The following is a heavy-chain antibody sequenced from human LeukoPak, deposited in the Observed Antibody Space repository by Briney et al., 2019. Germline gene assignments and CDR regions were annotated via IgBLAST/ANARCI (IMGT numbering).Heavy chain of an antibody. D-gene: IGHD4-17*01. CDR1: GFSFSIYA. Sequence: PGGSLRLSCAPSGFSFSIYAMHWVRQAPGKGLEWVAVIWYDGSNQYYADSVRGRFTISRDNSKNTLHLQMNSLRAEDTAAYYCVKSGPDFGDLPSEYYFDFWGQGTLVTVSS. J-gene: IGHJ4*02. CDR2: IWYDGSNQ. V-gene: IGHV3-33*06. CDR3: VKSGPDFGDLPSEYYFDF.